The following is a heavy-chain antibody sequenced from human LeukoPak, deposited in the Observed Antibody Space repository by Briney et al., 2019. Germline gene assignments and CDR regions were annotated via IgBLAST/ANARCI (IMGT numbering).Heavy chain of an antibody. CDR1: GGTFSSYA. Sequence: GASVKVSCKASGGTFSSYAISWVRQAPGQGLEWMGGIIPIFGTANYAQKFQGRVTITADKSTSTAYMELSSLRSEDTAVYYCARDLLYPQAFDIWGQGTMVTVSS. CDR3: ARDLLYPQAFDI. V-gene: IGHV1-69*06. J-gene: IGHJ3*02. CDR2: IIPIFGTA. D-gene: IGHD2-2*02.